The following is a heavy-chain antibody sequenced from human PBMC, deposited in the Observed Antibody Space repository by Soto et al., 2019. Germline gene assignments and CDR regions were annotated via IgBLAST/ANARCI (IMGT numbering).Heavy chain of an antibody. CDR3: TTDPSVALFDY. CDR1: GFTFSNAW. V-gene: IGHV3-15*01. D-gene: IGHD6-19*01. Sequence: GGSLRLSYAASGFTFSNAWMSWVRQAPGKGLEWVGRIKSKTDGGTTDYAAPVKGRFTISRDDSKITLYLQMNSLKTEDTAVYYCTTDPSVALFDYWGQGTLVTVSS. CDR2: IKSKTDGGTT. J-gene: IGHJ4*02.